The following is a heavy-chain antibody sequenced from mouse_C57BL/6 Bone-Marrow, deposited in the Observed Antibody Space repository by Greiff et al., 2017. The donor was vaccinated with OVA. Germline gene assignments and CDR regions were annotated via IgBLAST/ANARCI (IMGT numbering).Heavy chain of an antibody. CDR3: TTRLLGAMDY. V-gene: IGHV14-4*01. J-gene: IGHJ4*01. CDR2: IDPENGDT. D-gene: IGHD2-3*01. CDR1: GFNIKDDY. Sequence: EVQGVESGAELVRPGASVKLSCTASGFNIKDDYMHWVKQRPEQGLEWIGWIDPENGDTEYASKFQGKATITADTSSNTAYLQLSSLTSEDTAVYYCTTRLLGAMDYWGQGTSVTVSS.